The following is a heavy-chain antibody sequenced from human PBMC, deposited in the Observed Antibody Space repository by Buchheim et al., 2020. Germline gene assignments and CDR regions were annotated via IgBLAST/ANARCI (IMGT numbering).Heavy chain of an antibody. CDR1: GFSLSTSGVG. D-gene: IGHD2-2*01. V-gene: IGHV2-5*01. CDR2: IYWHDDK. J-gene: IGHJ5*02. CDR3: AHARFDIVVVPAARYIVVGFDP. Sequence: QITLKESGPTLVKPTQTLTLTCTFSGFSLSTSGVGVGWIRQPPGKALECLALIYWHDDKRYSPSLKGRLTITKDPSKTQLVLTMTNMDPVDTATYYCAHARFDIVVVPAARYIVVGFDPWGQGTL.